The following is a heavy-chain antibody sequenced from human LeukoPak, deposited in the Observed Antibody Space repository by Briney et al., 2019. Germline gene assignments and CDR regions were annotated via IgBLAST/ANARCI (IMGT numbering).Heavy chain of an antibody. CDR2: IYHSRNT. CDR3: ARDLRHFDY. Sequence: PSETLSLTCTVSGGLIRTYYWRWNRQPPGKGLEWMGYIYHSRNTDYNPSLKSRVTISVDSSKNQFSLKLSSVTAADTAVYYCARDLRHFDYWGQGTLVTVSS. CDR1: GGLIRTYY. J-gene: IGHJ4*02. V-gene: IGHV4-59*01.